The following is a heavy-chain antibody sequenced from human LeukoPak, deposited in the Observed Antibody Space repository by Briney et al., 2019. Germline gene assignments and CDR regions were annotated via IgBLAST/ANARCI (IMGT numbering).Heavy chain of an antibody. CDR2: INTSGGST. D-gene: IGHD4-23*01. CDR1: GYTFTSYY. J-gene: IGHJ5*02. Sequence: ASVKVSFKASGYTFTSYYMHWVRQAPGQGLEWMGIINTSGGSTTYAQKSQGRVSMTRDTSTSTVYLEVSSLRSEDTAVYYCARSQGGNTLWFDPWGQGTLVTVSS. CDR3: ARSQGGNTLWFDP. V-gene: IGHV1-46*01.